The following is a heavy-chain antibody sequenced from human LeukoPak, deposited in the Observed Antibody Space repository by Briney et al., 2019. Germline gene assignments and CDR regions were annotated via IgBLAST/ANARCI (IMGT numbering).Heavy chain of an antibody. CDR2: IRYDGSNK. D-gene: IGHD3-3*01. CDR1: GFTFSSYG. V-gene: IGHV3-30*02. J-gene: IGHJ5*02. Sequence: GGSLRLSCAASGFTFSSYGMHWIRQAPGKGLEWVAFIRYDGSNKYYADSVKGRFTISRDNSKNTLYLQMNSLRAEDTAVYYCAKDLVDYDFWSGYDDWFDPWGQGTLVTVSS. CDR3: AKDLVDYDFWSGYDDWFDP.